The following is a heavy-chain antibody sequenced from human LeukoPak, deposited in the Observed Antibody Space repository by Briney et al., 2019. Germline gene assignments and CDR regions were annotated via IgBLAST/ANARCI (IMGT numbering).Heavy chain of an antibody. CDR3: ARDLSFDWFPYYFDY. Sequence: PSETLSLTCTVSGGSISSDSYYWGWIRQPPGKGLDWIGNIYNSGSTYYNPSLKSRVTISADTSKNQFSLNLSSVTAADTAIYYCARDLSFDWFPYYFDYWGQGILVTVSS. J-gene: IGHJ4*02. V-gene: IGHV4-39*02. CDR1: GGSISSDSYY. CDR2: IYNSGST. D-gene: IGHD3-9*01.